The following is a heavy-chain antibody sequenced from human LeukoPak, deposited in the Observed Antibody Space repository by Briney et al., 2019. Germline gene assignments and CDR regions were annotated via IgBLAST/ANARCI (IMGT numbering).Heavy chain of an antibody. CDR2: IYYSGST. D-gene: IGHD3-10*01. CDR3: ARVGQLLWFGELLPTDAFDI. Sequence: SETLSLTCTVSGGSISSYYWSWIRQPPGKGLEWIGYIYYSGSTNYNPSLKSRVTISVDTSKNQFSLKLSSVTAADTAVYYCARVGQLLWFGELLPTDAFDIWGQGTMVTVSS. CDR1: GGSISSYY. V-gene: IGHV4-59*12. J-gene: IGHJ3*02.